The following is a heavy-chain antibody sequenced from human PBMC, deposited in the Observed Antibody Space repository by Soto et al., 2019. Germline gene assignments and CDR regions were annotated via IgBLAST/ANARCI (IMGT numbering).Heavy chain of an antibody. D-gene: IGHD5-12*01. CDR2: VYYTGTT. V-gene: IGHV4-39*01. CDR3: ASHIVATTAADYYMGV. J-gene: IGHJ6*03. CDR1: GGPPIISSYH. Sequence: SETLSLPCTLSGGPPIISSYHWVFLRQPPGTGLEWIGSVYYTGTTYYNPSLKSRVTISVDTSKNQFSMKRNSVTAADSAVSYCASHIVATTAADYYMGVWSKGTSVT.